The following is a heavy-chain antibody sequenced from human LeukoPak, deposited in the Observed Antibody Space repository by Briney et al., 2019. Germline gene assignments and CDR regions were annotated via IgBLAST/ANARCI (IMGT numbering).Heavy chain of an antibody. V-gene: IGHV3-30*04. D-gene: IGHD2-15*01. Sequence: PGGSLRLSCAASGFTFSSYAMHWVRQAPGKGLEWVAVISYDGSNKYYADSVKGRFTISRDNSKNTLYLQMNSLRAEDTAVYYCATTPGDIVVVVAAFDYWGQGTLVTVSS. CDR3: ATTPGDIVVVVAAFDY. CDR1: GFTFSSYA. J-gene: IGHJ4*02. CDR2: ISYDGSNK.